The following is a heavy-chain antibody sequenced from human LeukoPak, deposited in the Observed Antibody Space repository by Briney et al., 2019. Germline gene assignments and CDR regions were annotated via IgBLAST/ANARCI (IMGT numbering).Heavy chain of an antibody. CDR3: AREDQLLDFFDY. Sequence: TLSLTCTVSGASISSGDYSWSWIRQPPGKGLEWIGYIYYSGSPYYSSSLKSRVTISLDTSKNQLSLKLSSVTAADTAVYYCAREDQLLDFFDYWGQGTLVTVSS. J-gene: IGHJ4*02. CDR1: GASISSGDYS. D-gene: IGHD1-1*01. V-gene: IGHV4-30-4*08. CDR2: IYYSGSP.